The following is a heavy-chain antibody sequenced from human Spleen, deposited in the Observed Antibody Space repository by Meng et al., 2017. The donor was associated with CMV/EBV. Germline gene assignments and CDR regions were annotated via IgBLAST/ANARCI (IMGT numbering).Heavy chain of an antibody. V-gene: IGHV4-4*02. CDR2: IYHSGST. D-gene: IGHD6-13*01. CDR3: ARLISATDPTGAFDI. CDR1: GASIYSSNW. J-gene: IGHJ3*02. Sequence: SETLSLTCAVSGASIYSSNWWHWLRQPPGKGLEWIGEIYHSGSTSYNPSVKSRVTISLDKSKNQFSLKLNSVTAADTAVYYCARLISATDPTGAFDIWGQGTMVTVSS.